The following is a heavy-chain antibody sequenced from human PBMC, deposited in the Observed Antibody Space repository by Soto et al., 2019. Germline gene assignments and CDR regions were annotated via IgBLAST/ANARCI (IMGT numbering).Heavy chain of an antibody. CDR3: ARGAVVVVAAMPQRANNCFDP. CDR1: GGSFSGYY. V-gene: IGHV4-34*01. Sequence: PSETLSLTCAVYGGSFSGYYWSWIRQPPGKGLEWIGEINHSGSTNYNPSLKSRVTISVDTSKNQFSLKLSSVTAADTAVYYCARGAVVVVAAMPQRANNCFDPWGQGTLVTVSS. D-gene: IGHD2-15*01. CDR2: INHSGST. J-gene: IGHJ5*02.